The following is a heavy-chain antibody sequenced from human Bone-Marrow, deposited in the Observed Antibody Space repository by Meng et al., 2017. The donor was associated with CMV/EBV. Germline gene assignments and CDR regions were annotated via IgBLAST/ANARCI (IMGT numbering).Heavy chain of an antibody. V-gene: IGHV1-8*01. CDR2: MNPNSGNT. CDR3: ARDFLYDDFWSGYFSYYGMDV. D-gene: IGHD3-3*01. Sequence: ASVKVSCKASGYTFTSYDINWVRQATGQGLEWMGWMNPNSGNTGYAQKFQGRVTMTRDTSISTAYMELSRLRSDDTAVYYCARDFLYDDFWSGYFSYYGMDVWGQGTTVTVSS. J-gene: IGHJ6*02. CDR1: GYTFTSYD.